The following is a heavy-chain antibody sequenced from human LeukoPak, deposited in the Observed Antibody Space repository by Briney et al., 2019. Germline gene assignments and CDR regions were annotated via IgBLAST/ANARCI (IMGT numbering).Heavy chain of an antibody. CDR3: ARSHNYYDNSGYLY. J-gene: IGHJ4*02. CDR1: GFTFTAYW. V-gene: IGHV3-74*01. CDR2: TNRDDSIT. Sequence: GGSLRLSCAASGFTFTAYWMHWVRQTPGKGLVWVARTNRDDSITDYADSVKGRFTISRDNAKNTLYLQLNSLSAEDSAVYYCARSHNYYDNSGYLYWGQGTLVTVSS. D-gene: IGHD3-22*01.